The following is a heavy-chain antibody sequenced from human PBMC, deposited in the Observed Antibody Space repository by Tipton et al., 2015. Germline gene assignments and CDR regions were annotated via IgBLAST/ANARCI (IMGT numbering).Heavy chain of an antibody. CDR3: ARARGRHGGLFDS. CDR2: IQYSGGT. Sequence: TLSLTCTASSDSINKYYWSWIRQPPGKELQWIGYIQYSGGTNYNPSLESRVSISVDTSKTQFSLKMSSVTASDTAVYYCARARGRHGGLFDSWGQGILVTVSS. CDR1: SDSINKYY. V-gene: IGHV4-59*01. D-gene: IGHD4-23*01. J-gene: IGHJ4*02.